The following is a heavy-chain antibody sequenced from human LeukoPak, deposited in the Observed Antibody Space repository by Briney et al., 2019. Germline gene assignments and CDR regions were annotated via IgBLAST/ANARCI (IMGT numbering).Heavy chain of an antibody. J-gene: IGHJ4*02. V-gene: IGHV4-34*01. CDR1: GGSFSGYH. CDR3: ATTTIRLGY. Sequence: SETLSLTCAVYGGSFSGYHWSWIRQPPGKGLEWIGEINHSGSTNYNPSLKSRVAISVDTSKNQFSLKLSSVTAADTAVYYCATTTIRLGYWGQGTLVTVSS. D-gene: IGHD1-26*01. CDR2: INHSGST.